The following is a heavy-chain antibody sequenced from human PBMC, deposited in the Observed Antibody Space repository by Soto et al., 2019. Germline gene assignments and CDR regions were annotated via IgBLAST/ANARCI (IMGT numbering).Heavy chain of an antibody. CDR3: ARISHGGYFNY. D-gene: IGHD3-22*01. CDR1: GGTFSSYS. CDR2: IIPIFGTA. J-gene: IGHJ4*02. V-gene: IGHV1-69*01. Sequence: VNVSGKASGGTFSSYSIIWVRQAPGQGLEWMGGIIPIFGTANYAQKFQGRVTITADESTSTAYMELSSLRSEDTAVYYCARISHGGYFNYWGQGTLVTVSS.